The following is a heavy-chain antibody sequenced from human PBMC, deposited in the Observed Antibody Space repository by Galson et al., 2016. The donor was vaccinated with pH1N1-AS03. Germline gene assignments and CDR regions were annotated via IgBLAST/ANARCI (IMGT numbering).Heavy chain of an antibody. CDR3: ARGLQKPSQLWLLAPFDI. J-gene: IGHJ3*02. D-gene: IGHD3/OR15-3a*01. CDR1: GFTLTNHP. CDR2: LSYDDTYK. V-gene: IGHV3-30*14. Sequence: SRRIACAASGFTLTNHPLHWVRQDPGKGLEWVAVLSYDDTYKYYAESVKGRFSIFRDISDNTLYLQMGSLRPEDTAMYFCARGLQKPSQLWLLAPFDIWGQGTMVSVSS.